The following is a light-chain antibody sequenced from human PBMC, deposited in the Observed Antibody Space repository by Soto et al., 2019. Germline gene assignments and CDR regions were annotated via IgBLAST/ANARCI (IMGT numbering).Light chain of an antibody. CDR2: EVS. V-gene: IGLV2-23*02. CDR3: CSYAGSSTFV. J-gene: IGLJ2*01. CDR1: SSDVGSYNL. Sequence: QSALTQPASVSGSPGQSITISCTGTSSDVGSYNLVSWYQQHPGKAPKLMIYEVSKRPSGVSNRFSGSKSCNTASLTISGLQAEDEADDYCCSYAGSSTFVFGGGTKLTV.